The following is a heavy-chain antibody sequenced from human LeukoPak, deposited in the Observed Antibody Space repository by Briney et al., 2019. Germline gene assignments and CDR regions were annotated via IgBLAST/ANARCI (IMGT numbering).Heavy chain of an antibody. D-gene: IGHD3-9*01. Sequence: GGSLRLSCAASGFTFSSYGMHWVRQAPGKGLEWVAVISYDGSNKYYADSVKGRFTISRDNSKNTLCLQMNSLRAEDTAVYYCAQGSRGYDILTGYYPPGWYFDLWGRGTLVTVSS. CDR3: AQGSRGYDILTGYYPPGWYFDL. J-gene: IGHJ2*01. CDR2: ISYDGSNK. CDR1: GFTFSSYG. V-gene: IGHV3-30*18.